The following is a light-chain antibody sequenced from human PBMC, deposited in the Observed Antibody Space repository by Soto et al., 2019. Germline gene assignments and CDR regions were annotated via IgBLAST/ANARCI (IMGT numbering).Light chain of an antibody. V-gene: IGLV1-36*01. J-gene: IGLJ2*01. CDR3: AAWDDSLNGVV. CDR1: SSNIGNNA. Sequence: QSVLTQTPSVSEAPRQRVTISCSGSSSNIGNNAVNWYQQLPGKAPKLLIYYDDLLPSGVSDRFSGSKSGTSASLAISGLQSEDEADYYCAAWDDSLNGVVFGGGTKVTVL. CDR2: YDD.